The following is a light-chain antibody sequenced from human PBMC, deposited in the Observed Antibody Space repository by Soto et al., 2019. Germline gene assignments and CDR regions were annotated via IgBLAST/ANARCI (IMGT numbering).Light chain of an antibody. CDR1: QSVSSY. CDR2: DAS. V-gene: IGKV3-11*01. Sequence: TQSPSTLSLSPGERATLSCRASQSVSSYLAWYQQKPGQAPRLLIYDASNRATGIPARFSGSGSGTDFTLTISSLEPEDFAVYYCQQRSNWAGLTFGGGTKVEIK. J-gene: IGKJ4*01. CDR3: QQRSNWAGLT.